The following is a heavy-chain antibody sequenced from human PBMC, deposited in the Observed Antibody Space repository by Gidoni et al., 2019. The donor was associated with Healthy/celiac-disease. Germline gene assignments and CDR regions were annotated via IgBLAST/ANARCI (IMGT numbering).Heavy chain of an antibody. Sequence: QVQLVESGGGVVQPGRSLRLSCAASGFTFSSYAMHWVRQAPGKGLEWVAVISYDGSNKYYADSVKGRFTISRDNSKNTLYLQMNSLRAEDTAVYYCARVNLMFSIWWGAFDIWGQGTMVTVSS. CDR2: ISYDGSNK. CDR1: GFTFSSYA. D-gene: IGHD2-21*01. J-gene: IGHJ3*02. V-gene: IGHV3-30-3*01. CDR3: ARVNLMFSIWWGAFDI.